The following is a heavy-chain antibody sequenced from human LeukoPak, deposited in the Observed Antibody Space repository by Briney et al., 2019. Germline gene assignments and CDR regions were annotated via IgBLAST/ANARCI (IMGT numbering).Heavy chain of an antibody. V-gene: IGHV3-23*01. CDR3: AKDHQDSSGIDY. J-gene: IGHJ4*02. Sequence: GGSLRLSCAASGFTFSSYAMSWVRQAPGQGLEWVSAISGSGGSTYYADSVKGRFTISRDNSKNTLYLQMNSLRAEDTAVYYFAKDHQDSSGIDYWGQGTLVTVSS. CDR2: ISGSGGST. D-gene: IGHD6-19*01. CDR1: GFTFSSYA.